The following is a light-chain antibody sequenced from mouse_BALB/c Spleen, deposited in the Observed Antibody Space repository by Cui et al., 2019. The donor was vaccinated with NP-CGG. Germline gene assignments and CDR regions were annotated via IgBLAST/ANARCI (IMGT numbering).Light chain of an antibody. Sequence: QAVVTQEFALTTSPGETVTLTCHSSTGAVTTSNYANWVQEKPDHLFTGLIGGTNNRVPGVPARFSGSLIGDKAALTITGAQTDDEAIYFCALWYSNHWVFGGGTKLNVL. CDR3: ALWYSNHWV. J-gene: IGLJ1*01. V-gene: IGLV1*01. CDR1: TGAVTTSNY. CDR2: GTN.